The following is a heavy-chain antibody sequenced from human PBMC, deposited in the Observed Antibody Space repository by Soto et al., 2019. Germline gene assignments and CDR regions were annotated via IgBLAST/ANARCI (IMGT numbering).Heavy chain of an antibody. CDR2: IYHSGST. CDR1: GGSISSYY. V-gene: IGHV4-59*01. J-gene: IGHJ6*02. Sequence: SETLSLTCTVSGGSISSYYWSWIRQPPGKGLEWIGYIYHSGSTNYNPSLKSRVTISVDTSKNQFSLKLSSVTAADTAVYYCASSNYYDSSGYYFEGDYYYGMDVWGQGTTVTVSS. CDR3: ASSNYYDSSGYYFEGDYYYGMDV. D-gene: IGHD3-22*01.